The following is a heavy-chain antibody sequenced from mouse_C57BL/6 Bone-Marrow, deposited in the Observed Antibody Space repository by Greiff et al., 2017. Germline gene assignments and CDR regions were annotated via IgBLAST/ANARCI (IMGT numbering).Heavy chain of an antibody. V-gene: IGHV3-6*01. J-gene: IGHJ2*01. D-gene: IGHD1-1*01. Sequence: EVKLQESGPGLVKPSQSLSLTCSVTGYSITSGYYWNWIRQFPGNKLEWMGYISYDGSNNYNPSLKNRISITRDTSKNQFFLKLNSVTTEDTATYYCATVVATGGDYWGQGTTLTVSS. CDR2: ISYDGSN. CDR3: ATVVATGGDY. CDR1: GYSITSGYY.